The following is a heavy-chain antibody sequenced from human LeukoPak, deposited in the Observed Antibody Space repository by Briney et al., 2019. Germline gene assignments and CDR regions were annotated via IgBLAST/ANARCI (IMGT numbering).Heavy chain of an antibody. J-gene: IGHJ4*02. CDR1: GFTFSSYG. Sequence: GGSLRLSCAASGFTFSSYGMHWVRQAPGKGLEWVSAISGSGGSTYYADSVKGRFTISRDNSKNTLYLQMNSLRAEDTAVYYCAKERRDDSSGYYYAPRDYFDYWGQGTLVTVSS. CDR3: AKERRDDSSGYYYAPRDYFDY. CDR2: ISGSGGST. D-gene: IGHD3-22*01. V-gene: IGHV3-23*01.